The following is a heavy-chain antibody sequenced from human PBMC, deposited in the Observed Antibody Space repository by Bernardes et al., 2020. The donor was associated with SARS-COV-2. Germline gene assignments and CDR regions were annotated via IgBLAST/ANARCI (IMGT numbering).Heavy chain of an antibody. Sequence: TLSLTCDVSGGSITNNVYYWGWIRQPPGKGLEWIGSVYYSGTTYGNPSLESRVTISIDTSKNQFSLKLSSMTAADTAVYYCVRHGLAVAGHNFDYWGQGTLVSVAS. J-gene: IGHJ4*02. CDR2: VYYSGTT. CDR1: GGSITNNVYY. D-gene: IGHD6-19*01. V-gene: IGHV4-39*01. CDR3: VRHGLAVAGHNFDY.